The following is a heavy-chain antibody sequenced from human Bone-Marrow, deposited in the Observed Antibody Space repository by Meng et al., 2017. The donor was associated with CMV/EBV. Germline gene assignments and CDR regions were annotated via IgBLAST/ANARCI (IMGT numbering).Heavy chain of an antibody. CDR1: GFTFSSYS. CDR3: AKDGRYYDRSGYYYGADY. Sequence: GESLKISCAASGFTFSSYSMNWVRQAPGKGLEWVSGIKTDGTGPVYADSVRGRFTISRDNAKNTLYLEMNSLRAEDAAMYYCAKDGRYYDRSGYYYGADYWGQGTLVTVSS. V-gene: IGHV3-74*01. CDR2: IKTDGTGP. J-gene: IGHJ4*02. D-gene: IGHD3-22*01.